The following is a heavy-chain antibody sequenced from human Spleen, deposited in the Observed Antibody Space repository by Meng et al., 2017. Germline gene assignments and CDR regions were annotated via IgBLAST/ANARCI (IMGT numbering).Heavy chain of an antibody. J-gene: IGHJ4*02. CDR2: INTNTGTP. CDR1: GYSFTTFA. Sequence: QVHLVQSGSGSEKPGAAVTISCKASGYSFTTFAIHWVRQAPGQGLQWMGWINTNTGTPTYAQGFTGRFVFFLDSSVNTAYLQISSLKAADTAMYYCARNFWDRDNNYDFDSWGLGTLVTVSS. V-gene: IGHV7-4-1*02. CDR3: ARNFWDRDNNYDFDS. D-gene: IGHD3-22*01.